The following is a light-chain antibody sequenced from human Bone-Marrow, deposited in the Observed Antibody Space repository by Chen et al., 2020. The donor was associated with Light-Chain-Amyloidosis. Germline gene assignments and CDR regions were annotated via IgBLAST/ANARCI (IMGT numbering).Light chain of an antibody. CDR1: QSISRY. J-gene: IGKJ4*01. CDR2: AAS. CDR3: QQSLTKPS. V-gene: IGKV1-39*01. Sequence: DIQMTQSPSSLSASLGERVTITCRAIQSISRYLTWYQQKPGQAPKLLISAASTLHSGVPSRFSGSGSWTDFTLTISSLQPEEFATYYCQQSLTKPSFGGGTKMEIK.